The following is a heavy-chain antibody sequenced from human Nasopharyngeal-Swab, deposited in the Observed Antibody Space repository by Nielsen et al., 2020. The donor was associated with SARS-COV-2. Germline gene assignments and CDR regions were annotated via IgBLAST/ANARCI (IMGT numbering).Heavy chain of an antibody. CDR1: GFSFSTYA. CDR2: ITWNSGV. D-gene: IGHD4-11*01. Sequence: GGSLRLSCAASGFSFSTYAMHWVRQAPGKGLEWVSGITWNSGVAYTDSVKGRFTISRDNARNSLYLQMNSLRTEDTAFYYCTKGRADYSNPSFDNWGQGTLVTVSS. CDR3: TKGRADYSNPSFDN. V-gene: IGHV3-9*01. J-gene: IGHJ4*02.